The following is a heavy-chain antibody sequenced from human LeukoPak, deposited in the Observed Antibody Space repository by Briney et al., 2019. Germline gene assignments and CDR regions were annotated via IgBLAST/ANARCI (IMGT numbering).Heavy chain of an antibody. J-gene: IGHJ6*02. V-gene: IGHV1-3*01. CDR1: GYTFTSYA. Sequence: ASVKVSCKASGYTFTSYAMHWVRQAPGQRLEWMGWINAGNGNTKYSQKFQGRVTITADESTSTAYMELSSLRSEDTAVYYCAREPHRDGYNPGAYYYYGMDVWGQGTTVTVSS. CDR3: AREPHRDGYNPGAYYYYGMDV. CDR2: INAGNGNT. D-gene: IGHD5-24*01.